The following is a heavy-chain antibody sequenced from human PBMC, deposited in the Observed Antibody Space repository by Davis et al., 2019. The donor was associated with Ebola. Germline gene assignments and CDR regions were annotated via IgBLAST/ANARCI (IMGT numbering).Heavy chain of an antibody. V-gene: IGHV3-48*01. CDR3: AKDTGSSSWYDYYGMDV. D-gene: IGHD6-13*01. Sequence: GESLKISCAAPGFTFSSYSMNWVRQAPGKGLEWVSYISSSSSTIYYADSVKGRFTISRDNSKNTLYLQMNSLRAEDMAVYYCAKDTGSSSWYDYYGMDVWGQGTTVTVSS. CDR1: GFTFSSYS. CDR2: ISSSSSTI. J-gene: IGHJ6*02.